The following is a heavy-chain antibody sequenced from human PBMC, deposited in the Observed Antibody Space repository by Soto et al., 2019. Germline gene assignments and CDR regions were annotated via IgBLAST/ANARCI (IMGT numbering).Heavy chain of an antibody. CDR2: ISGSGGST. J-gene: IGHJ4*02. CDR1: GFTFSSYA. D-gene: IGHD1-26*01. Sequence: EVQLLESGGGLVQPGGSLRLSCAASGFTFSSYAMSWVRQAPGKGLEWVSAISGSGGSTHYADSVKGRFTISRDNSKNTLYLQMNSLRAEDTAVYYCAKFHMASGSYFDYWGQGTLVTVSS. CDR3: AKFHMASGSYFDY. V-gene: IGHV3-23*01.